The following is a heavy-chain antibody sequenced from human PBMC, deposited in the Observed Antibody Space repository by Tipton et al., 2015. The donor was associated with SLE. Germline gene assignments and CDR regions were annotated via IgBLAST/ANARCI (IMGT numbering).Heavy chain of an antibody. D-gene: IGHD5-12*01. V-gene: IGHV4-38-2*02. CDR3: AREYSGYDYRTFDH. CDR1: GYSIRNGYY. Sequence: TLSLTCNVSGYSIRNGYYWGWIRQAPGKGLEWTGTIHHSGITYYNPSLKSRVTISVDTSKNQFSLKLRSVTAADTALYYCAREYSGYDYRTFDHWGQGTLVTVSS. CDR2: IHHSGIT. J-gene: IGHJ4*02.